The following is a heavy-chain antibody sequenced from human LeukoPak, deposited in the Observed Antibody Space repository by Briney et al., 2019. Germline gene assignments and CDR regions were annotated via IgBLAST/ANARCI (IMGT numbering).Heavy chain of an antibody. CDR2: ISSSSSTI. CDR3: ARSGYSSSWPFDY. Sequence: GGSLRLSCAASGFTFSSYSMNWVRQAPGKGLEWVSYISSSSSTIYYADSVKGRFTISRDNAKNSLYLQMNSLRAEDTAVYYCARSGYSSSWPFDYWGQGTLVTVSS. CDR1: GFTFSSYS. J-gene: IGHJ4*02. V-gene: IGHV3-48*04. D-gene: IGHD6-13*01.